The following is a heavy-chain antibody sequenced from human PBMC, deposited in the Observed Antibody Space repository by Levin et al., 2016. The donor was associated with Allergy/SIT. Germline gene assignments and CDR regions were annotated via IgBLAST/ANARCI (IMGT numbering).Heavy chain of an antibody. D-gene: IGHD3-3*01. J-gene: IGHJ6*03. CDR2: ISSSSSYI. V-gene: IGHV3-21*01. Sequence: WIRQPPGKGLEWVSSISSSSSYIYYADSVKGRFTISRDNAKNSLYLQMNSLRAEDTAVYYCARDLSAYDFWSGYYYYYMDVWGKGTTVTVSS. CDR3: ARDLSAYDFWSGYYYYYMDV.